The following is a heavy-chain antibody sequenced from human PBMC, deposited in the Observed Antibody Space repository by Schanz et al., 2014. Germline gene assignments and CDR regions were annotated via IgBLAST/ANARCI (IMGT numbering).Heavy chain of an antibody. CDR1: GFTFSSYA. J-gene: IGHJ3*02. D-gene: IGHD2-2*01. CDR2: ISGSGGDT. CDR3: AKRCSSTSCSHGAFDM. Sequence: EVQLVESGGGLVQPGGSLRLSCAASGFTFSSYAMSWVRQAPGKGLEWVSAISGSGGDTYYADSVKGRFTISRDNSKNTLYLQMNSLRDEDTAMYYCAKRCSSTSCSHGAFDMWGQGTMVTVSS. V-gene: IGHV3-23*04.